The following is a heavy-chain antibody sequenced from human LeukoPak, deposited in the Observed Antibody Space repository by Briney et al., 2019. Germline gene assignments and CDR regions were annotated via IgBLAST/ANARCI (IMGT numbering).Heavy chain of an antibody. J-gene: IGHJ3*02. D-gene: IGHD3-22*01. CDR2: ICYSGST. V-gene: IGHV4-31*03. CDR1: GGSISSGGYY. Sequence: PSETLSLTCTVSGGSISSGGYYWSWIRQHPGKGLEWIGYICYSGSTYYNPSLKSRVTISVDTSKNQFSLKLSSVTAADTAVYYCASCLSYYYDSGGHQVRDAFDIWGQRTMVIVSS. CDR3: ASCLSYYYDSGGHQVRDAFDI.